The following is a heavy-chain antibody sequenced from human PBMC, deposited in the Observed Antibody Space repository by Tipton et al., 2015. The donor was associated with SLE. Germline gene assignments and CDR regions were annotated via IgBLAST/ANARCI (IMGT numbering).Heavy chain of an antibody. D-gene: IGHD3-10*01. J-gene: IGHJ4*02. Sequence: SLRLSCAASGFTFSSYAMHWVRQAPGKGLEWVAVISYDGSNKYYADSVKGRFTISRDNSKNTLYLQMNSLRAEDTAVYYCAGGLLCFRELLYWGQGTLVTVSS. V-gene: IGHV3-30*04. CDR3: AGGLLCFRELLY. CDR2: ISYDGSNK. CDR1: GFTFSSYA.